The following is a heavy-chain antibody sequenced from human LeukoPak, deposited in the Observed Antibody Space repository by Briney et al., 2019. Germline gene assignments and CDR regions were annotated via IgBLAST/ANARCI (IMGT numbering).Heavy chain of an antibody. CDR2: IYYSGST. V-gene: IGHV4-39*01. D-gene: IGHD5-18*01. J-gene: IGHJ4*02. Sequence: SETLSLTCTVSGGSMSSSRYYWGWIRQPPGEGLEWIGSIYYSGSTYYNPSLKSRVTISVDTSKNQFSLKLSSVTAADTAVYYCARHQYSYGRIDYWGQGTLVTVSS. CDR1: GGSMSSSRYY. CDR3: ARHQYSYGRIDY.